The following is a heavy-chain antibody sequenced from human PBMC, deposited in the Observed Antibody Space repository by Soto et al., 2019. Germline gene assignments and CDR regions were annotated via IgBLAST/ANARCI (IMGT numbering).Heavy chain of an antibody. CDR3: ARDPLRSGSSHFDN. D-gene: IGHD3-10*01. CDR1: GFTFSSYG. CDR2: IWYDGSNK. J-gene: IGHJ4*02. Sequence: TGGSLRLSCAASGFTFSSYGMHWVRQAPGKGLEWVAVIWYDGSNKYYADSVKGRFTISRDNSKNTLYLQMNSLRAEDTAVYYCARDPLRSGSSHFDNWGQGTLVTVSS. V-gene: IGHV3-33*01.